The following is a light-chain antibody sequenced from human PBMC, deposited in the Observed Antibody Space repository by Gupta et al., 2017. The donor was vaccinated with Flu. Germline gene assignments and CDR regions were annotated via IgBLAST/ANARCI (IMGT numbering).Light chain of an antibody. CDR2: KAS. Sequence: DIQMTQSPSTLSASVGDRVTITCRASQSISSWLAWYQQKPGKAPKLLLYKASSLESGVPSRFSGSGSGAEFTLTIISMQPDDFATYYCQQYNGYYRTFGQGTKVEIK. CDR1: QSISSW. J-gene: IGKJ1*01. CDR3: QQYNGYYRT. V-gene: IGKV1-5*03.